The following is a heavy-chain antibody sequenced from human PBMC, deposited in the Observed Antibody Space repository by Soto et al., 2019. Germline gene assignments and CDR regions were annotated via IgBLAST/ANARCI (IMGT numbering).Heavy chain of an antibody. V-gene: IGHV3-23*01. D-gene: IGHD5-18*01. J-gene: IGHJ4*02. Sequence: PGRSLRLACAASGFTFSSYAMSWVRQAPGKGLEWVSAISGSGGSTYYADSVKGRFTISRDNSKTTLYLQMNSLRAEDTAVYYCAKDPRYSYSKTFDYWGQGTLVTV. CDR3: AKDPRYSYSKTFDY. CDR2: ISGSGGST. CDR1: GFTFSSYA.